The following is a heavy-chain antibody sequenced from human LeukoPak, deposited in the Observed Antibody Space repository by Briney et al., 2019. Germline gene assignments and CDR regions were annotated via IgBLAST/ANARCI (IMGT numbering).Heavy chain of an antibody. V-gene: IGHV4-59*01. J-gene: IGHJ4*02. CDR1: GGSISSYC. CDR3: ARALGRGRITMVRGAPSYFDY. Sequence: SETLSLTCAVSGGSISSYCWSWIRQPPGKGLEWIGYIYYSGSTNYNPSLKSRVIISVDTSKNQFSLKLSSVTAADTAVYYCARALGRGRITMVRGAPSYFDYWGQGTLVTVSS. CDR2: IYYSGST. D-gene: IGHD3-10*01.